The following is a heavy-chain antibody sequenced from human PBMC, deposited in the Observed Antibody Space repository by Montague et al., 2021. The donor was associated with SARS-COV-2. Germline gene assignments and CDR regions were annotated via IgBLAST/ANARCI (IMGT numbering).Heavy chain of an antibody. J-gene: IGHJ5*01. D-gene: IGHD2-15*01. CDR3: AGERRYCSGGSCYSGWFDP. Sequence: SETLSLTCTVSGYSISGGYYWGWLRQPPGKVLEWIGSIHHSGTTYCQSLHKRLAIISVDTSKNLSFQKLSSVTAADAAEYYCAGERRYCSGGSCYSGWFDPWGQGTLVTVSS. CDR2: IHHSGTT. V-gene: IGHV4-38-2*02. CDR1: GYSISGGYY.